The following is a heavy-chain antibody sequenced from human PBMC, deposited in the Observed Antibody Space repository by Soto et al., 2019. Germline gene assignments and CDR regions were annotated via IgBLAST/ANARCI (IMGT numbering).Heavy chain of an antibody. Sequence: SLRLSCAASGFTFDDYAMHWVRQAPGKGLEWVSGISWNSGSIGYADSVKGRFTISRDNAKNSLYLQMNSLRAEDTALYYCAKVGMATTDAFDIWGQGTMVTVSS. CDR1: GFTFDDYA. CDR3: AKVGMATTDAFDI. V-gene: IGHV3-9*01. CDR2: ISWNSGSI. D-gene: IGHD5-12*01. J-gene: IGHJ3*02.